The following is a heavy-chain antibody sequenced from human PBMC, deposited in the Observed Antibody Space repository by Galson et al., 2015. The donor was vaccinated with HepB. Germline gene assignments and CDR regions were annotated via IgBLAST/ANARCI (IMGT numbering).Heavy chain of an antibody. Sequence: SLRLSCATSGFSFSSYSMNWVRQAPGKGLEWVSYISTSSSFIYYSDSVKGRFTISRDNAKNSLFLHMSSLRDEDTAVYYCARDLHGISDYYFDYWGLGTLVTVSS. D-gene: IGHD2-21*02. J-gene: IGHJ4*02. V-gene: IGHV3-48*02. CDR1: GFSFSSYS. CDR3: ARDLHGISDYYFDY. CDR2: ISTSSSFI.